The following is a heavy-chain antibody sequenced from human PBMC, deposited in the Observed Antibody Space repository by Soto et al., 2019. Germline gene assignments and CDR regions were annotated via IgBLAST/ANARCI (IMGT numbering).Heavy chain of an antibody. Sequence: QVQLVESGGGVVQPGRSLRLSCAASGFTFSSYGMHWVRQAPGXXXXXXAVISYDGSNKYYADSVKGRFTISRDNXXXXXXXXXXXXXXXXXXXXXXXXXXXXXXXXXXXMDVWGQGTTVTVSS. CDR2: ISYDGSNK. CDR3: XXXXXXXXXXXXXMDV. V-gene: IGHV3-30*03. CDR1: GFTFSSYG. J-gene: IGHJ6*02.